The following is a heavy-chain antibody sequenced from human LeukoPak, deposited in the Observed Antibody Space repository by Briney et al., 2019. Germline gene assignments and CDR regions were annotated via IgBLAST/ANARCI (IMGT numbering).Heavy chain of an antibody. CDR1: GYTFTSYY. Sequence: ASVKVSCKASGYTFTSYYMHWVRQAPGQGLEWMGIINPSGGSTSYAQKFQGRVTMTRDTSTSTVYMELSSLRSKDTAVYYCARAVGIAAAGNDGMDVWGQGTTVTVSS. J-gene: IGHJ6*02. CDR3: ARAVGIAAAGNDGMDV. CDR2: INPSGGST. V-gene: IGHV1-46*01. D-gene: IGHD6-13*01.